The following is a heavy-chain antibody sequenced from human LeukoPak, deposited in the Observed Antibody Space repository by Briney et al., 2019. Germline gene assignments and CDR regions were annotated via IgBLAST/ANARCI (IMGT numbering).Heavy chain of an antibody. Sequence: GGSLRLSCAASGFTFSSYGMSWVRQAPGKGLEWVSAISGSGGSTYYADSVKGRFTISRDNSKNTLYLQMNRLRAEDTAVYYCAKGRYYDSSGYFDYWGQGTLVTVSA. CDR3: AKGRYYDSSGYFDY. D-gene: IGHD3-22*01. CDR1: GFTFSSYG. CDR2: ISGSGGST. J-gene: IGHJ4*02. V-gene: IGHV3-23*01.